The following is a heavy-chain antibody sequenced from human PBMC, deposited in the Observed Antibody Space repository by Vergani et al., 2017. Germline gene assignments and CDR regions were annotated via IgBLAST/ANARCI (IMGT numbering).Heavy chain of an antibody. CDR1: GYSISSGYY. D-gene: IGHD5-24*01. V-gene: IGHV4-38-2*02. Sequence: QVQLQESGPGLVKPSETLSLTCTVSGYSISSGYYWGWIRQPPGKGLEWIGSIYHSGSTYYNPSLKIRGTISVDTSKNQFSLKLSSVTAADTAVYYCARAKERWLQIPGYWGQGTLVTVSS. CDR2: IYHSGST. CDR3: ARAKERWLQIPGY. J-gene: IGHJ4*02.